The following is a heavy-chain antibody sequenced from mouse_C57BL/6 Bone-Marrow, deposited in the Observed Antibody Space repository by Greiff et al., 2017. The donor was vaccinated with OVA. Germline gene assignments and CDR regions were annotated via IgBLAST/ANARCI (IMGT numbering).Heavy chain of an antibody. CDR2: INYDGSST. CDR1: GFTFSDYY. CDR3: ARDMGHYSNNYFDY. Sequence: EVQRVESEGGLVQPGSSMKLSCTASGFTFSDYYMAWVRQVPEKGLEWVANINYDGSSTYYLDSLKSRFIISRDNAKNILYLQMSSLKSEDTATYYCARDMGHYSNNYFDYWGQGTTLTVSS. V-gene: IGHV5-16*01. J-gene: IGHJ2*01. D-gene: IGHD2-5*01.